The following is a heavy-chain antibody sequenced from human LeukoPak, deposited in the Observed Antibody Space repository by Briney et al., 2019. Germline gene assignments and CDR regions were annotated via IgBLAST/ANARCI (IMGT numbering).Heavy chain of an antibody. CDR3: AREAPDWDVHDY. V-gene: IGHV3-21*01. D-gene: IGHD1-1*01. CDR1: GFTFSSNN. Sequence: GGSLRLSCVASGFTFSSNNMNWVRQAPGKGLEWVSFISDSGRHLYYEDSVKGRFTVSRDNAKTSLYLHLDSLTEDDTAVYYCAREAPDWDVHDYWGQGTLV. CDR2: ISDSGRHL. J-gene: IGHJ4*02.